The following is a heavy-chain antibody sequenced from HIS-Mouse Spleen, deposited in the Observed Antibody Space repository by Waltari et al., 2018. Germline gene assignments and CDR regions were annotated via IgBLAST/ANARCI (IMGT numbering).Heavy chain of an antibody. D-gene: IGHD6-13*01. Sequence: QLQLQESGPGLVKPSETLSLTCTVSGGSISRRSYYWRCIRQPPGKGLEWIGSIYYSGSTYYNPSLKSRVTISVDTSKNQFSLKLSSVTAADTAVYYCAREIPYSSSWYDWYFDLWGRGTLVTVSS. CDR2: IYYSGST. CDR3: AREIPYSSSWYDWYFDL. V-gene: IGHV4-39*07. J-gene: IGHJ2*01. CDR1: GGSISRRSYY.